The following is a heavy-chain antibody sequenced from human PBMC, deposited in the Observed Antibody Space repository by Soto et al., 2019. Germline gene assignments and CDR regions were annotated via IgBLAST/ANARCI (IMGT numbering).Heavy chain of an antibody. CDR3: ATEEIGGSGSCYNY. CDR2: IHPGNGDT. D-gene: IGHD2-15*01. Sequence: QVQLVQSGAEVKKPGASVNVSCKASGYTFTKYFVHWVRQAPGQGLEWMAIIHPGNGDTTYAQKFQGRVTVTRDTSTSTVNMELSSLRSEDTAFYYCATEEIGGSGSCYNYWGQGPLVTVSS. J-gene: IGHJ4*02. V-gene: IGHV1-46*01. CDR1: GYTFTKYF.